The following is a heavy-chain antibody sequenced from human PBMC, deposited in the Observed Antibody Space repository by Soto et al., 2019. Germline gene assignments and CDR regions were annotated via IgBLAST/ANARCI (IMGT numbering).Heavy chain of an antibody. V-gene: IGHV4-31*03. CDR1: GGSISSGGYY. CDR2: IYYSGST. CDR3: ARDVSGWFDP. J-gene: IGHJ5*02. D-gene: IGHD3-3*02. Sequence: SETLSLTCTVSGGSISSGGYYWSWIRQHPGKGLEWIGYIYYSGSTYYNPSLKSRVTISVDTSKNQFSLKLSSVTAADTAVYYCARDVSGWFDPWGQGTLVTVSS.